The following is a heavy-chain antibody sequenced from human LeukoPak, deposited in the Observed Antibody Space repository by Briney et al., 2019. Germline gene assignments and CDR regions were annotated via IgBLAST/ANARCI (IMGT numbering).Heavy chain of an antibody. Sequence: GRSLRLSCAASGFTFDDYAMHWVRQAPGKGLEWVSGISWNSGSIGYADSVKGRFTISRDNAKNSLYLQMNSLRAEDTALYYCAKDGEGYFDLWGSGTLVTVS. CDR3: AKDGEGYFDL. V-gene: IGHV3-9*01. CDR2: ISWNSGSI. D-gene: IGHD3-10*01. J-gene: IGHJ2*01. CDR1: GFTFDDYA.